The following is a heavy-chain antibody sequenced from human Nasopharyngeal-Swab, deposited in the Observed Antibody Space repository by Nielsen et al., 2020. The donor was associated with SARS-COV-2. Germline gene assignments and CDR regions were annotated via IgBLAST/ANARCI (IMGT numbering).Heavy chain of an antibody. CDR3: ARMEKYYYGSGSYYYYYYGMDV. CDR2: IDWDDDK. Sequence: SGPTLVKPTQTLTLTCTFSGFSLSTSGMCVSWIRQPQGKALEWLALIDWDDDKYYSTSLKTRPTISKDTSKNQVVLTMTNMDPVDTATYYCARMEKYYYGSGSYYYYYYGMDVWGQGTTVTVSS. CDR1: GFSLSTSGMC. D-gene: IGHD3-10*01. V-gene: IGHV2-70*01. J-gene: IGHJ6*02.